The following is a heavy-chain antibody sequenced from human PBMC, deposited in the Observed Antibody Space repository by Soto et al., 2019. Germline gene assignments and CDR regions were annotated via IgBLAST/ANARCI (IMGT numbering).Heavy chain of an antibody. CDR2: ISGSGGST. Sequence: GGSLRLSCAASGFTFSSYAMSWVRQAPGKGLEWVSAISGSGGSTYYADSVKGRFTISRDNSKNTLYLQMNSLRAEDTAVYYCANSYYDSSGYYEGFDYWGQGTLVTVSS. V-gene: IGHV3-23*01. J-gene: IGHJ4*02. CDR3: ANSYYDSSGYYEGFDY. CDR1: GFTFSSYA. D-gene: IGHD3-22*01.